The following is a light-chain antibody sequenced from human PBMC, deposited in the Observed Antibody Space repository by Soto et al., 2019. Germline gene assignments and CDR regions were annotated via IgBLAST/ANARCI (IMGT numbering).Light chain of an antibody. CDR3: CSYAGSSTV. V-gene: IGLV2-23*03. CDR2: EGS. J-gene: IGLJ1*01. CDR1: SSDVGSYNL. Sequence: QAALTQRASVTGYPGQSITISCTGTSSDVGSYNLVSWYQQHPGKAPKLMIYEGSKRPSGVSNRFSGSKSGNTASLTISGLQAEDEADYYCCSYAGSSTVFGTGTKVTVL.